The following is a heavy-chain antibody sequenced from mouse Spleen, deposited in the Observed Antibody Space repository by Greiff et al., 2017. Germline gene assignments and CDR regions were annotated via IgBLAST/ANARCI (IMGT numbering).Heavy chain of an antibody. Sequence: EVQLQQPGAELVKPGASVKLSCTASGFNFTDSYMHWVKQRPEQGLEWIGRIDPANGNTNYDQKFKGKATITADKSSNTAYLQLSSLTSEDTAVYYCARDSYYFDYWGQGTTLTVSS. J-gene: IGHJ2*01. CDR1: GFNFTDSY. CDR2: IDPANGNT. V-gene: IGHV14-3*02. CDR3: ARDSYYFDY.